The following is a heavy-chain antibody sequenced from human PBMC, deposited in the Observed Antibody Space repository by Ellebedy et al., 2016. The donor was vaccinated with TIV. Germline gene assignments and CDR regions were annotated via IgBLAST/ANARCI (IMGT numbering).Heavy chain of an antibody. Sequence: GESLKISCTASGFTVSGGWMNWVRQAPGKGLEWVAAINQDGSAKYYVDSVKGRFIISRDNTKNSLHLQMNSLRVEDTAVYYCARDSGRRNSWDTDYWGQGTQVTVSS. J-gene: IGHJ4*02. D-gene: IGHD3-10*01. CDR3: ARDSGRRNSWDTDY. CDR2: INQDGSAK. CDR1: GFTVSGGW. V-gene: IGHV3-7*01.